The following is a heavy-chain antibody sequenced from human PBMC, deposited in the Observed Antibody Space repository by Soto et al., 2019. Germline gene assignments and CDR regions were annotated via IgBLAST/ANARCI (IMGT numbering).Heavy chain of an antibody. CDR2: IIPMFGTP. V-gene: IGHV1-69*12. D-gene: IGHD5-18*01. CDR1: GGTFSTYA. Sequence: QVQLVQSGAEVKKPESSVKVSWKAPGGTFSTYAISWVRQAPGQGLEWMGGIIPMFGTPNYAQRFQDRVTITADESTNTVYMELSSLRSEDTAVYFCASGIQLWLRRINNGYSGWGQGTLVTVSS. CDR3: ASGIQLWLRRINNGYSG. J-gene: IGHJ4*02.